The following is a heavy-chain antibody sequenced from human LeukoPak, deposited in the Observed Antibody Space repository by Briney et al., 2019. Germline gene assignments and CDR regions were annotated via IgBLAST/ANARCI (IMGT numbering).Heavy chain of an antibody. Sequence: GESLMIPCKGSGYSFTNYWIGWVRQMPGKGLEWMGIIYPGDSDTRYSASFQGQVTSSADNSIRTAYQQWSSQKASDTAMYYCARGPYCSTTNCYSPYYYYYMSAWGRGTTVTVSS. CDR3: ARGPYCSTTNCYSPYYYYYMSA. CDR2: IYPGDSDT. D-gene: IGHD2-2*01. V-gene: IGHV5-51*01. CDR1: GYSFTNYW. J-gene: IGHJ6*03.